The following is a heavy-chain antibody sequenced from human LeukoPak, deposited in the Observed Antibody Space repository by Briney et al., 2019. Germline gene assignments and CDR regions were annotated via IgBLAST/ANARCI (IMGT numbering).Heavy chain of an antibody. Sequence: SETLSLTCTVSGDSISSYYWSWIRQPAGKGLEWIGRIYISGSSNYNPSLKSRVTMSVDTSKNQFSLNLSSVTAADTAVYYCARNSGSFYYYYYMDVWGKGTTVTVSS. CDR1: GDSISSYY. CDR3: ARNSGSFYYYYYMDV. D-gene: IGHD1-26*01. V-gene: IGHV4-4*07. CDR2: IYISGSS. J-gene: IGHJ6*03.